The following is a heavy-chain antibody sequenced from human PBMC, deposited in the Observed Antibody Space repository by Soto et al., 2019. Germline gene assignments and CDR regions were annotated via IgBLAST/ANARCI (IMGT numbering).Heavy chain of an antibody. CDR1: GGTFSSYA. Sequence: QVQLVQSGAEVKKPGASVKVSCKASGGTFSSYAISWVRQAPGQGLEWMGGIIPIFGTANYAQKFQGRVTITSEESTSTAYMELSSVRSEDTAVYYCARAGCSAGSCCSPFDYWGQGTLVTVSS. V-gene: IGHV1-69*01. J-gene: IGHJ4*02. CDR2: IIPIFGTA. CDR3: ARAGCSAGSCCSPFDY. D-gene: IGHD2-15*01.